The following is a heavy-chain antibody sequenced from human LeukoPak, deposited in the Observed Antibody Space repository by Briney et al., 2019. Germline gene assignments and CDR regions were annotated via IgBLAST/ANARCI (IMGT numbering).Heavy chain of an antibody. Sequence: PSETLSLTCTVSGGSISSYYWSWIRQPPGKGLEWIGYIYYSGSTNYNPSLKSRVTISVDTSKNQFSLKLSSVTAADTAVYYCARDPGYGGNSEYYYYGMDVWGQGTTVTVSS. D-gene: IGHD4-23*01. CDR3: ARDPGYGGNSEYYYYGMDV. J-gene: IGHJ6*02. CDR2: IYYSGST. CDR1: GGSISSYY. V-gene: IGHV4-59*01.